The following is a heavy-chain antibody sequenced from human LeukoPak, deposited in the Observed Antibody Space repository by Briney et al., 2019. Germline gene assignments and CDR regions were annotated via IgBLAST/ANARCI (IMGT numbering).Heavy chain of an antibody. CDR1: GFTFSSYA. V-gene: IGHV3-23*01. Sequence: GGPLRLSCAASGFTFSSYAMSWVRQAPGKGLEWVSAISGSGGSTYYADSVKGRFTISRDNSKNTLYLQMNSLRAEDTAVYYCAKDPGGYGDYVPDYWGQGTLVTVSS. J-gene: IGHJ4*02. D-gene: IGHD4-17*01. CDR3: AKDPGGYGDYVPDY. CDR2: ISGSGGST.